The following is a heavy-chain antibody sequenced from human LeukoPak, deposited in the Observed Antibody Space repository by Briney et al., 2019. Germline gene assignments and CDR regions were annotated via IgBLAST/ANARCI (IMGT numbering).Heavy chain of an antibody. J-gene: IGHJ3*02. CDR2: IIPIFGTA. CDR3: ARDIPDYDFWSGYYRSRGPDAFDI. D-gene: IGHD3-3*01. CDR1: GGTFSSYA. Sequence: GASVKVSCKASGGTFSSYAISWVRQAPGQGLEWMGGIIPIFGTANYAQKFQGRVTITTDESTSTAYMELRSLRSDDTAVYYCARDIPDYDFWSGYYRSRGPDAFDIWGQGTMVTVSS. V-gene: IGHV1-69*05.